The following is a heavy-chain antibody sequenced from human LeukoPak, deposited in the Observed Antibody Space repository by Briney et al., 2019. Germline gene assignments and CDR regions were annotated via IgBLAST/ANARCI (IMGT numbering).Heavy chain of an antibody. D-gene: IGHD1-26*01. Sequence: ASVKVSCKASGYTFTGYYMHWVRQPTGQGLEWVGRINPNSGGTNYAQKVQGRVTMTRDTSISTAYMELSRLRSDDTAVYYCARDYSGIYQGIDYWGQGTLVTVSS. CDR1: GYTFTGYY. J-gene: IGHJ4*02. CDR2: INPNSGGT. CDR3: ARDYSGIYQGIDY. V-gene: IGHV1-2*02.